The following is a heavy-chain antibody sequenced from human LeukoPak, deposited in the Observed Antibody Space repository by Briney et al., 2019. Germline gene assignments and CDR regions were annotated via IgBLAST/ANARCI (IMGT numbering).Heavy chain of an antibody. Sequence: SETLSLTCAVYGGSFSGYYWSWIRQPPGKGLEWIGEINHSGSTNYNPSLKSRVTISVDTSKNQFSLKLSSVTAADTAVYYCARRADYGDYLNWFDPGRQETLVSVSS. D-gene: IGHD4-17*01. CDR2: INHSGST. J-gene: IGHJ5*02. CDR3: ARRADYGDYLNWFDP. V-gene: IGHV4-34*01. CDR1: GGSFSGYY.